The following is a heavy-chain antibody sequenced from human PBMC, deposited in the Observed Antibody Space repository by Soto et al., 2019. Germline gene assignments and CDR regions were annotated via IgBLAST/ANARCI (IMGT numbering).Heavy chain of an antibody. V-gene: IGHV3-9*01. CDR1: GFTFDDYA. J-gene: IGHJ6*02. CDR3: AKDMGGSGSTDYYYYGMDV. Sequence: PGGSLRLSCAASGFTFDDYAMHWVRQAPGKGLEWVSGISWNSGSIGYADSVKGRFTISGDNAKKSLYLQMNSLRAEDTALYYCAKDMGGSGSTDYYYYGMDVWGQGTTVTVSS. CDR2: ISWNSGSI. D-gene: IGHD3-10*01.